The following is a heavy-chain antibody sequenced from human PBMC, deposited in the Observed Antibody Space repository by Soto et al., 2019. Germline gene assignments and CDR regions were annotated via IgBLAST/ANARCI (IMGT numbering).Heavy chain of an antibody. CDR3: ARALRYCDWYYFDC. CDR1: GYRFSSYW. CDR2: IYPGDSDI. V-gene: IGHV5-51*01. Sequence: GESLKISCRGSGYRFSSYWIGWVRQMPGKGLEWMGIIYPGDSDIKKSPSLQGHVTISADRSINTAYLQWSSLKASDTAMYYCARALRYCDWYYFDCWGQGTLVAVCS. D-gene: IGHD3-9*01. J-gene: IGHJ4*02.